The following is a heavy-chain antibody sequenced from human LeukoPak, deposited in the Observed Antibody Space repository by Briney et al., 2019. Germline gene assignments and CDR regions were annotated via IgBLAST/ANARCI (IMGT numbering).Heavy chain of an antibody. V-gene: IGHV3-21*01. D-gene: IGHD3-3*01. J-gene: IGHJ3*02. Sequence: GGSLRLSCAASGFTFSNYAMNWVRQAPGKGLEWVSAISGSSGRTYYADSVKGRFTISRDNAKNSLYLQMNSLRAEDTAVYYCARLENDFWSGYQIHDAFDIWGQGTMVTVSS. CDR2: ISGSSGRT. CDR3: ARLENDFWSGYQIHDAFDI. CDR1: GFTFSNYA.